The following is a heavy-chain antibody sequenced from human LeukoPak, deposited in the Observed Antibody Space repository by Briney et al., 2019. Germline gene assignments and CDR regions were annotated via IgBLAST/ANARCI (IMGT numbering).Heavy chain of an antibody. CDR3: AKASLRYFDWLFDY. Sequence: GGSLRLSCAASGFTFSSYAMSWVRQAPGKGLEWVSAIGGSGGSTYYADSVKGRFTISRDNSKNTLYLQMNSLRAEDTAVYYCAKASLRYFDWLFDYWGQGTLVTVSS. J-gene: IGHJ4*02. CDR1: GFTFSSYA. D-gene: IGHD3-9*01. CDR2: IGGSGGST. V-gene: IGHV3-23*01.